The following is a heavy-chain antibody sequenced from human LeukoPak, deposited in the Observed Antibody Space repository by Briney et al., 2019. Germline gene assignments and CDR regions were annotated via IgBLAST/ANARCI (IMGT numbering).Heavy chain of an antibody. CDR2: IYYSGST. Sequence: PSETLSLTCTVSGGSISSYYWSWIRQPPGKGLEWIGYIYYSGSTNYNPSLKSRVTISVDTSKNQFSLKLSSVTAADTAVYYCARVGGGDSSGYYQPYYYYMDVWGKGTTVTISS. CDR3: ARVGGGDSSGYYQPYYYYMDV. CDR1: GGSISSYY. D-gene: IGHD3-22*01. V-gene: IGHV4-59*01. J-gene: IGHJ6*03.